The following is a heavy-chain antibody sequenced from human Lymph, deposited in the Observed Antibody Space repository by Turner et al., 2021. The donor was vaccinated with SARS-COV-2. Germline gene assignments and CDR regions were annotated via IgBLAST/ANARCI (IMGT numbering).Heavy chain of an antibody. CDR1: GFTFSSYA. J-gene: IGHJ4*02. CDR3: SKDRCALGSGWEDY. D-gene: IGHD6-19*01. V-gene: IGHV3-23*01. Sequence: EVQLFESGGGLVQPGGSLRLSCAVSGFTFSSYAMTWVRRAVGKGRGGVLKRIGGGGSTDSADSVKGRFTISRDNSKNTLYLQMNSLRAEETAVYYLSKDRCALGSGWEDYWGQGTMVTVSS. CDR2: RIGGGGST.